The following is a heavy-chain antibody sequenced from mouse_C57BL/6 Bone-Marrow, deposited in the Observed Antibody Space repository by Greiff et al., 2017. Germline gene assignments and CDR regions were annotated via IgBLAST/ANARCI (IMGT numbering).Heavy chain of an antibody. Sequence: QVQLQQPGAELVKPGASVKVSCTASGYTFTSYWMHWVKQRPGQGLEWIGRIHPSDSDTNYNQKFKGKATLTVDKSSSTAYMQLSSLTSEDSAVYYWAASSTTVVDYFDYWGQGTTLTVSS. CDR2: IHPSDSDT. CDR1: GYTFTSYW. CDR3: AASSTTVVDYFDY. D-gene: IGHD1-1*01. V-gene: IGHV1-74*01. J-gene: IGHJ2*01.